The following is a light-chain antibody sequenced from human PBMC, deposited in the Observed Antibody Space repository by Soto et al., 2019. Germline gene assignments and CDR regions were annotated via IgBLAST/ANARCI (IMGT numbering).Light chain of an antibody. CDR2: AAS. V-gene: IGKV1-9*01. CDR1: QGISSY. CDR3: QQLNSYRYSA. Sequence: DIQLTQSPSFLSASVGDRVTITCRASQGISSYLAWYQQKPGKAPKLLIYAASTLQSGVPSRFSGSGSGTEFTLTISSLQPEDFATYYCQQLNSYRYSAFGPGTKVDIK. J-gene: IGKJ3*01.